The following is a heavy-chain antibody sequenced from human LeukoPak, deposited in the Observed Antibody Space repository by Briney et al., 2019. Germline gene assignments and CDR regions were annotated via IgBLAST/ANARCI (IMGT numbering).Heavy chain of an antibody. CDR2: MNPNSGNT. J-gene: IGHJ5*02. V-gene: IGHV1-8*01. CDR3: AREEPVDTAMGRNWFDP. Sequence: ASVKVSCKASGYTFTSYNINWVRQATGQGLEWMGWMNPNSGNTGYAQKFQGRVTMTRNTSISTAYMELSSLRSEDTAVYYCAREEPVDTAMGRNWFDPWGQGTLVTVSS. D-gene: IGHD5-18*01. CDR1: GYTFTSYN.